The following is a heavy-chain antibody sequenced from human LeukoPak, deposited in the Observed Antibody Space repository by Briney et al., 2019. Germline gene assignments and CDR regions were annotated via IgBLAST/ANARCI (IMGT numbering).Heavy chain of an antibody. Sequence: PSETLSLTCAVSGYSISSGYYWGWIRQAPGKGLEWIGSIYHSGSTHYNPSLKSRATISVGTPKNQFSLKLSAVTAADTAVYYCARNGTSSYFDYWGQGTLVTVSS. CDR1: GYSISSGYY. CDR2: IYHSGST. CDR3: ARNGTSSYFDY. J-gene: IGHJ4*02. V-gene: IGHV4-38-2*01. D-gene: IGHD2-2*01.